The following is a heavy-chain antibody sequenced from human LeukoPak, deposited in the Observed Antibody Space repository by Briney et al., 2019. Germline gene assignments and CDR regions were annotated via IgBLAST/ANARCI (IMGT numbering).Heavy chain of an antibody. V-gene: IGHV3-21*01. CDR2: ISSCSTYI. CDR1: VLTFSTYF. Sequence: GGSLRLSCADSVLTFSTYFMNWVGQAPGKGVEGVSSISSCSTYIYYADSVKDRFTISRDNANNSLYLQMNSLRAEDTALYYCARGPPGGSGCDYWGQGTLVTVSS. D-gene: IGHD3-3*01. J-gene: IGHJ4*02. CDR3: ARGPPGGSGCDY.